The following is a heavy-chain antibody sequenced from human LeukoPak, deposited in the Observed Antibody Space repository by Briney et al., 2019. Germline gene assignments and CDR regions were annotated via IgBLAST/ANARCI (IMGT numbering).Heavy chain of an antibody. V-gene: IGHV3-23*01. CDR2: ISGSGGST. CDR3: AKDGPGGQLLSWFDP. CDR1: GFTFSSYA. Sequence: HAGRSLRLSRAASGFTFSSYAMSWVRQAPGKGLEWVSAISGSGGSTYYADSVKGRFTISRDNSKNTLYLQMNSLRAEDTAVYYCAKDGPGGQLLSWFDPWGQGTLVTVSS. J-gene: IGHJ5*02. D-gene: IGHD6-6*01.